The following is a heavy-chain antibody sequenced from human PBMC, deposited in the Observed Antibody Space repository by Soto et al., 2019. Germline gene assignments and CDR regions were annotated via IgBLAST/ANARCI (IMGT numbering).Heavy chain of an antibody. CDR3: VRKHNSAGSLDA. D-gene: IGHD3-22*01. V-gene: IGHV4-59*01. J-gene: IGHJ5*02. CDR2: IYYTGKT. Sequence: ETLSLTCSISGGTIGDYYWSWIRQPPGKGLEWLAYIYYTGKTDQNPSLERRVSISLGTSKNQFSLNLRSVTAADTAVYYCVRKHNSAGSLDAWGPGILVTVSS. CDR1: GGTIGDYY.